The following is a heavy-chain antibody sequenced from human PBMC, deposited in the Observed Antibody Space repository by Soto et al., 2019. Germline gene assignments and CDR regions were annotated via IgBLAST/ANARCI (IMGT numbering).Heavy chain of an antibody. Sequence: QAQLVQSGAEVKKPGASVKVSCKASGYTFTNYGISWVRQAPGQGLEWMGWISAYNRKTDYAQKFQGRAMMTTDTSTSAGYIEVRSLKSDDSAVYYCARDRNSSSLWGQGTLVTVSA. J-gene: IGHJ4*02. CDR3: ARDRNSSSL. CDR2: ISAYNRKT. D-gene: IGHD6-6*01. CDR1: GYTFTNYG. V-gene: IGHV1-18*01.